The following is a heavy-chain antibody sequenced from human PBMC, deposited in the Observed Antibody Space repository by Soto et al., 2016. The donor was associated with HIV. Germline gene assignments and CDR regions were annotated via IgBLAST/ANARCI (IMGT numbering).Heavy chain of an antibody. CDR3: ARAFVVVTASLAFDI. D-gene: IGHD2-21*02. V-gene: IGHV3-7*04. J-gene: IGHJ3*02. Sequence: EVQLVESGGGLVQPGGSLRLSCAASGFTFSSYWMSWVRQAPGKGLEWVANIKQDGSEKYYVDSVKGRFTILQRQRQELTVSAMNSLRAEDTAVYYCARAFVVVTASLAFDIWGQGDNGSPSLQ. CDR2: IKQDGSEK. CDR1: GFTFSSYW.